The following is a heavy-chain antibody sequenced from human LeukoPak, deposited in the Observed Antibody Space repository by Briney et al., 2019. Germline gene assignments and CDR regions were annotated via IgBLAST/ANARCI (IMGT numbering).Heavy chain of an antibody. J-gene: IGHJ4*02. Sequence: PSETLSLTCTVSGDSVSSDSYYWSWIRQPPGKGLEWIGYFYYSGSTNYNPSLKSRVTISLDTSKNQFSLKLSSMTAADTAVYYCARSPNSSGWYTYWGQGTLVTVSS. V-gene: IGHV4-61*01. CDR3: ARSPNSSGWYTY. CDR1: GDSVSSDSYY. D-gene: IGHD6-19*01. CDR2: FYYSGST.